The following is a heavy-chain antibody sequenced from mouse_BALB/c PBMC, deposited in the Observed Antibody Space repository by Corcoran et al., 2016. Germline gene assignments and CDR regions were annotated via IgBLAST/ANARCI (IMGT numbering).Heavy chain of an antibody. J-gene: IGHJ3*01. D-gene: IGHD1-1*02. Sequence: EVQLQQSGAELVKRGASVKLSCTTSGFNIKDTYLHWVKQRPEQGLKWIGRIDPANDNTKFDPKFQGKATITADTSSNTAYLQLSSLTSEDTAVYYCTNGSYEAWFAYWGQGTLVTVSA. CDR3: TNGSYEAWFAY. V-gene: IGHV14-3*02. CDR2: IDPANDNT. CDR1: GFNIKDTY.